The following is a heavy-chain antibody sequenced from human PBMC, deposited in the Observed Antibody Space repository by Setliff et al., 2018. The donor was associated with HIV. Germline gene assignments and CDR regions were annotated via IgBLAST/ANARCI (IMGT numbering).Heavy chain of an antibody. CDR1: GESLSDYY. CDR3: VKERTGYYGDY. D-gene: IGHD3-9*01. V-gene: IGHV4-34*01. Sequence: SETLSLTCAVYGESLSDYYWSWIRQPPGKGLEWIGEINHNKSSDYNPSLKSRVTISRDDSENMLYLQMNSLRAEDTSVYYCVKERTGYYGDYWGQGTLVTVSS. J-gene: IGHJ4*02. CDR2: INHNKSS.